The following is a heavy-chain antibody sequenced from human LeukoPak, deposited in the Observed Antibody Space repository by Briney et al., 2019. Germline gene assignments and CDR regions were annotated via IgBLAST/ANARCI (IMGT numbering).Heavy chain of an antibody. CDR2: IYPGDSDT. CDR1: GYSFTSYW. CDR3: ARSYYDESGYYFDY. Sequence: GESLKISCKGSGYSFTSYWIGWVRQMPGKGLDWMGIIYPGDSDTRYSPSFQGQVTISVDKSINTAYLQWSSLRASDTAMYYCARSYYDESGYYFDYWGQGTLVTVS. D-gene: IGHD3-22*01. J-gene: IGHJ4*02. V-gene: IGHV5-51*01.